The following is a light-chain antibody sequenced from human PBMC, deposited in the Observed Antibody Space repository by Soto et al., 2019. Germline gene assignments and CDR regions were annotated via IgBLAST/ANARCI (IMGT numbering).Light chain of an antibody. Sequence: AIQMTHSPSSLSASVLYIVTITFRASQGIRNDLGWFQQKPGKAPKLLIYGASSLQSGVPLRFSGSGSGTDFTLTISSLQSEDFAVYYCQKYNNWPRKFGQGTKVDIK. CDR2: GAS. CDR1: QGIRND. J-gene: IGKJ1*01. V-gene: IGKV1-6*01. CDR3: QKYNNWPRK.